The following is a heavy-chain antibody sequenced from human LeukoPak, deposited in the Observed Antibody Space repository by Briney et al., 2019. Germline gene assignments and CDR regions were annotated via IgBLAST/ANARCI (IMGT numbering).Heavy chain of an antibody. CDR2: IHYDSSTE. V-gene: IGHV3-30*02. Sequence: GGSLRLSCAASGFAFSSYGMHWVRQAPGKGLEWVAYIHYDSSTEDYADSVKGRFTISRDNSKNTLYLQMNSLRAEDTAVYYCAREEDGSGSYPTAYWGQGTLVTVSS. J-gene: IGHJ4*02. D-gene: IGHD3-10*01. CDR1: GFAFSSYG. CDR3: AREEDGSGSYPTAY.